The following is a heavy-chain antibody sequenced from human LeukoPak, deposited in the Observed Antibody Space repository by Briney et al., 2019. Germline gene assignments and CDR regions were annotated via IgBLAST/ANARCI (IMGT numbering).Heavy chain of an antibody. CDR2: IYYSGST. J-gene: IGHJ3*02. D-gene: IGHD2-15*01. CDR1: GGSISSSSYY. CDR3: ARDERCSGGSCYGSNNAFDI. V-gene: IGHV4-39*07. Sequence: SETLSLTCTVSGGSISSSSYYWGWIRQPPGKGLEWIGSIYYSGSTYYNPSLKSRVTISLDTSKNQFSLKLSSVTAADTAVYYCARDERCSGGSCYGSNNAFDIWGQGTMVTVSS.